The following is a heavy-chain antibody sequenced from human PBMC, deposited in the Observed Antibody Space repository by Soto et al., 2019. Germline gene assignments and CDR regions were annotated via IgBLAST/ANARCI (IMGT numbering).Heavy chain of an antibody. J-gene: IGHJ3*01. CDR3: ARHRRVRWVKDGFDV. D-gene: IGHD2-21*01. CDR2: IIYGGSDSDSDI. CDR1: GFTFSTYS. V-gene: IGHV3-21*01. Sequence: EVQLVESGGGLVKPGGSLRLSCAASGFTFSTYSMDWVRQAPGKGLEWVSSIIYGGSDSDSDIYYADSVKGRFTISRDNAKNSVDLQRNSLRAEDTAVYYCARHRRVRWVKDGFDVWGQGTTVTVSS.